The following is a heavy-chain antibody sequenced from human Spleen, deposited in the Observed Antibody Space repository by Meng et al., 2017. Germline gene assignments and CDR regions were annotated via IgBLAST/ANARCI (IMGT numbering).Heavy chain of an antibody. CDR1: GYNFPDYY. CDR3: ARDNYSITMIVLNYYYYGMDV. D-gene: IGHD3-22*01. CDR2: INPNSGGT. V-gene: IGHV1-2*02. Sequence: ASVKVSCKPSGYNFPDYYIHWVRQAPGQGLEWMGWINPNSGGTNYAQKFQGRVTMTRDTSISTAYMELSRLRSDDTAVYYCARDNYSITMIVLNYYYYGMDVWGQGTTVTVSS. J-gene: IGHJ6*02.